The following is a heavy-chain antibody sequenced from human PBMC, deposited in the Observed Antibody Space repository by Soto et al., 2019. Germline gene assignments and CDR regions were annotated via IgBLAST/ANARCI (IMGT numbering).Heavy chain of an antibody. V-gene: IGHV3-30*18. CDR2: ISYDGSNK. CDR3: AKGPQAWSGYFYYFDS. CDR1: GFTFSSYG. J-gene: IGHJ4*02. Sequence: QVQLVESGGGVVQPGRSLRLSCAASGFTFSSYGMHWVRQAPGKGLEWVAVISYDGSNKYYADSVKRRFTISSDNSKNTRYLQMNSLRAADTAVYYCAKGPQAWSGYFYYFDSWGQGTLVAVSS. D-gene: IGHD3-3*01.